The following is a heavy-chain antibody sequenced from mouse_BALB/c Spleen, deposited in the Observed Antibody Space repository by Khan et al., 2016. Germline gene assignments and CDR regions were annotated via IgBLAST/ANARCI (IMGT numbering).Heavy chain of an antibody. CDR3: AREEGNYVMDY. Sequence: QVQLQQPGPGLVQPSQSLSITCTVSGFSLTSYGIHWVRQSPGKGLEWLGVVWRGGTTDYNAAFMSSLSITRDNSKSQVFFKMNSLTIDDTDIYCCAREEGNYVMDYWGQRSSVTVSS. V-gene: IGHV2-5*01. CDR1: GFSLTSYG. J-gene: IGHJ4*01. D-gene: IGHD2-1*01. CDR2: VWRGGTT.